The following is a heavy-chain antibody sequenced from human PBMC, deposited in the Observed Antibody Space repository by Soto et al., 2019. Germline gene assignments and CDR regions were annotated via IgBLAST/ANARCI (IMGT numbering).Heavy chain of an antibody. V-gene: IGHV1-69*06. D-gene: IGHD2-21*02. CDR1: GGIFSSNT. CDR2: IIPLFGTA. Sequence: QVYLVQSGAEVKKPGSSVKISCKASGGIFSSNTINWVRQAAGQGLEWMGGIIPLFGTANYAEKFQGRVTITAAKSTKTEYMELTSLRSEDTAVYYCASKAACGGDCYAFDPWGQGTLVTVSS. CDR3: ASKAACGGDCYAFDP. J-gene: IGHJ5*02.